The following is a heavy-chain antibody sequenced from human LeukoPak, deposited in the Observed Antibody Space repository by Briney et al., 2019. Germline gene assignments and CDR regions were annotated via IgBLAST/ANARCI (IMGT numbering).Heavy chain of an antibody. CDR2: ISYDGSNK. CDR3: ARGLEHIVVVTGSPECPFDY. CDR1: GFTFSSYA. Sequence: WGSLRLSCAASGFTFSSYAIHWVRQAPGKGLEWVAVISYDGSNKYYADSVKGRFTISRDNSKNTLHLQMNSLRAEDTAVYYCARGLEHIVVVTGSPECPFDYWGQG. J-gene: IGHJ4*02. D-gene: IGHD2-21*02. V-gene: IGHV3-30*04.